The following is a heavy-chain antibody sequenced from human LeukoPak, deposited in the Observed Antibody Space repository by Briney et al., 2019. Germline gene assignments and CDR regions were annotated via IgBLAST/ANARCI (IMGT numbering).Heavy chain of an antibody. V-gene: IGHV5-51*01. Sequence: GESLKLSRQGSGYRFTSYWIGWVRQMPGKGLEWMGIIYPGDSDTRYSPSFQGQVTISADKSISTAYLQWSSLKASDTAMYYCARRRSSWGMDVWGQGTTVTVSS. CDR2: IYPGDSDT. D-gene: IGHD2-2*01. CDR3: ARRRSSWGMDV. J-gene: IGHJ6*02. CDR1: GYRFTSYW.